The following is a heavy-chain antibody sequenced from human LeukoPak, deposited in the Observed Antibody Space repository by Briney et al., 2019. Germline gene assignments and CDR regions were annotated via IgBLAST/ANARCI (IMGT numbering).Heavy chain of an antibody. V-gene: IGHV4-39*01. CDR1: GGSISSGSYY. Sequence: SETLSLTCTVSGGSISSGSYYWGWIRQPPGKGLEWIGSIYYSGSTYYNPSLKSRVTISVDTSKNQFSLKLSSVTAADTAVYYCATAPLMVYGLNWFDPWGQGTLVTVSS. J-gene: IGHJ5*02. CDR2: IYYSGST. D-gene: IGHD2-8*01. CDR3: ATAPLMVYGLNWFDP.